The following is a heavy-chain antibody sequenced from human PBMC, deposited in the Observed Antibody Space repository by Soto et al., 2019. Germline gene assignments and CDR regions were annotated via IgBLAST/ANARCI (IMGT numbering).Heavy chain of an antibody. Sequence: PSETLSLTCTVSSAPVSSTTYTWGWIRQPPGKGLEWVASVYYGGRSYYNPTLNSRVTISVDTSKNQFSLKMTSVTAADTAVYYCARVPWQWLGGYAFDIWGQGTMVTVSS. V-gene: IGHV4-39*01. CDR3: ARVPWQWLGGYAFDI. CDR1: SAPVSSTTYT. J-gene: IGHJ3*02. D-gene: IGHD6-19*01. CDR2: VYYGGRS.